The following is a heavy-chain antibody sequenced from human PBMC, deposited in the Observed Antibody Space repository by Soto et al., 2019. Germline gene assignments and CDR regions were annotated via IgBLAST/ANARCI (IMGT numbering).Heavy chain of an antibody. V-gene: IGHV3-23*01. CDR2: VSIGGST. J-gene: IGHJ4*02. Sequence: HPGGSLRLSCAASGFTFSSYAMGWVRQGPGKGLEWVAVVSIGGSTHYADSVRGRFTISRDNSKNTLSLQMNSLTAEDTAVYFCAKRRGAGGHFDYWGRGALVTVSS. CDR1: GFTFSSYA. D-gene: IGHD2-15*01. CDR3: AKRRGAGGHFDY.